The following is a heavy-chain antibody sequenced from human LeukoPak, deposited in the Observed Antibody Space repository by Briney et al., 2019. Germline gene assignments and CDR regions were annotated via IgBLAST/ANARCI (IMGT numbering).Heavy chain of an antibody. CDR3: ARGGGSYLP. D-gene: IGHD1-26*01. J-gene: IGHJ5*02. CDR2: INHSGST. CDR1: GGSFSGYY. Sequence: SETLSLTCAVYGGSFSGYYWSWIRQPPGKGLEWIGEINHSGSTNYNPSLKSRVTISVDTSKNQFSLKLSSLPAADTAVYYCARGGGSYLPWGQGTLVTVSS. V-gene: IGHV4-34*01.